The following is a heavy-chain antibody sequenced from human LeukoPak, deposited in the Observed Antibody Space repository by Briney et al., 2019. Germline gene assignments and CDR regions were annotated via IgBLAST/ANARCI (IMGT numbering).Heavy chain of an antibody. CDR1: GYSFTNFG. J-gene: IGHJ5*02. CDR3: ARDPSNTSGWKTWFDT. D-gene: IGHD6-19*01. Sequence: ASVKVSCKTSGYSFTNFGISWVRQAPGQGLEWMGWINPNSGGTNYAQKFQGRVTMSRDTSISTAYMELSRLRSDDTAVYYCARDPSNTSGWKTWFDTWGQGTLVTVSS. CDR2: INPNSGGT. V-gene: IGHV1-2*02.